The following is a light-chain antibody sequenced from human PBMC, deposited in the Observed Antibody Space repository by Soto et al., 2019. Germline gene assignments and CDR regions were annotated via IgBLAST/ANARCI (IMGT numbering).Light chain of an antibody. CDR3: QQSYSTPLT. Sequence: DIQMTQSPSTLSASVGDMFTMTCRASQSISSYLNWYQQKPGKAPKLLIYAASSLQSGVPSRFSGSGSGTDFTLTISSLQPEDFATYYCQQSYSTPLTFGGGTKVDIK. J-gene: IGKJ4*01. V-gene: IGKV1-39*01. CDR1: QSISSY. CDR2: AAS.